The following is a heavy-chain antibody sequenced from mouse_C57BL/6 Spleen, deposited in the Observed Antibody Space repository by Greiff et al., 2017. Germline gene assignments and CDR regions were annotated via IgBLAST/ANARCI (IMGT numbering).Heavy chain of an antibody. J-gene: IGHJ3*01. V-gene: IGHV2-2*01. D-gene: IGHD1-1*01. Sequence: QVQLKESGPGLVQPSQSLSITCTVSGFSLTSYGVHWVRQSPGKGLEWLGVIWSGGSTDYNAAFISRLSISKDNSKSQVFFKMNSLQADDTAIYYCARGDYYGSPSAYWGQGTLVTVSA. CDR3: ARGDYYGSPSAY. CDR1: GFSLTSYG. CDR2: IWSGGST.